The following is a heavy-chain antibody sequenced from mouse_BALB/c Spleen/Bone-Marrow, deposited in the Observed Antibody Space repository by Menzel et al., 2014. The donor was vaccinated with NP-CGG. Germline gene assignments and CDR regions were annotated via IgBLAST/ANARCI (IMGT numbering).Heavy chain of an antibody. CDR2: ISSGGGST. CDR1: GFAFSSYD. J-gene: IGHJ1*01. V-gene: IGHV5-12-1*01. Sequence: EAKLVESGGGLVKPGGSLKLSCAASGFAFSSYDMSWVRQTPEKRLEWVAYISSGGGSTYYPDTVKGRFTISRDNAKNTLYLQMSSLKSEDTAMYYCARQGAYYGNYKYFDVWGAGTTVTVSS. D-gene: IGHD2-10*01. CDR3: ARQGAYYGNYKYFDV.